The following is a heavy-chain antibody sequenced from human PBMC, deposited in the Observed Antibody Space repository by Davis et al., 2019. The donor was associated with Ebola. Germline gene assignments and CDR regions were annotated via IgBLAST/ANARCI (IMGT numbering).Heavy chain of an antibody. V-gene: IGHV1-2*04. D-gene: IGHD3-16*01. CDR2: INAGNGNT. J-gene: IGHJ4*02. Sequence: ASVKVSCKASGGTFSSYAISWVRQAPGQRLEWMGWINAGNGNTNYAQKFQGWVTMTRDTSISTAYMELSRLKSDDTAVYYCARDWGSGSYFDYWGQGTLVTVSS. CDR1: GGTFSSYA. CDR3: ARDWGSGSYFDY.